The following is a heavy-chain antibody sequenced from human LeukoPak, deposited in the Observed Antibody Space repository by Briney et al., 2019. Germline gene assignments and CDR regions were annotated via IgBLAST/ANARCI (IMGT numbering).Heavy chain of an antibody. D-gene: IGHD6-6*01. CDR1: GFTVSSNY. V-gene: IGHV3-66*01. CDR2: IYSGGST. CDR3: ATYSSSSYYYMDV. Sequence: HTGGFLRLSCAASGFTVSSNYMSWVRQAPGKGLEWVSVIYSGGSTYYADSVKGRFTISRDNSKNTLYLQMNSLRAEDTAVYYCATYSSSSYYYMDVWGKGTTVTVSS. J-gene: IGHJ6*03.